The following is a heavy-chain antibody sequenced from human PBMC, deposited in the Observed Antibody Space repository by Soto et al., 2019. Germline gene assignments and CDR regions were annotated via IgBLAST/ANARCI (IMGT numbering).Heavy chain of an antibody. CDR3: ARDRGYDAHDYYYNAMDV. Sequence: GGSLRLSCISSGFTFRTYTMNWVHQAPGKGLEWVSGIRGFSPYTFYAESVKGRFTISRDNAKNSLSLQMDSLRAEDTAVYYCARDRGYDAHDYYYNAMDVWGQGTTVTVSS. D-gene: IGHD3-10*01. CDR2: IRGFSPYT. V-gene: IGHV3-21*01. J-gene: IGHJ6*02. CDR1: GFTFRTYT.